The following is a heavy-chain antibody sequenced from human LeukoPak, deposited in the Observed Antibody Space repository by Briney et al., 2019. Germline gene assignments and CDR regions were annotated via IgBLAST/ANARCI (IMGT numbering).Heavy chain of an antibody. D-gene: IGHD2-21*01. Sequence: SETLSLTCTVSGDSISSNNYFWGWICQPPGKGLEWIGEISYNGNTYYNPSLKSRVTISVDTSKNQFSLKLSSVIAADTAVYYCARRSPLVAVNTSHYYDYWGQGALVTVSS. J-gene: IGHJ4*02. CDR1: GDSISSNNYF. CDR3: ARRSPLVAVNTSHYYDY. CDR2: ISYNGNT. V-gene: IGHV4-39*01.